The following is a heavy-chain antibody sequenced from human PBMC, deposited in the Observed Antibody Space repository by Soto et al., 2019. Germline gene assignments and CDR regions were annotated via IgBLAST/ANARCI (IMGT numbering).Heavy chain of an antibody. V-gene: IGHV4-59*08. J-gene: IGHJ6*02. CDR2: VHYSGNT. Sequence: QVQLQESGPGLVKPSETLSLTCTVSGGSISNFYWTWIRQPPGKGLEWIGNVHYSGNTNYSPSLKSRVTTSVDTAKNQLSLNLSSVTAADTAVYYCARHKAAGSDRGGMDVWGQGTTVIVSS. CDR1: GGSISNFY. CDR3: ARHKAAGSDRGGMDV. D-gene: IGHD6-25*01.